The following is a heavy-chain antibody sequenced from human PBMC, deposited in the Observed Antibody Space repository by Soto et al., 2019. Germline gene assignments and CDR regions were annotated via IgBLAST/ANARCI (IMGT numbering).Heavy chain of an antibody. CDR3: AKSGVWFGSTCFDP. J-gene: IGHJ5*02. V-gene: IGHV3-23*01. Sequence: EVQLLESGGGLVQPGGSLRLSCAASGFTFSSYAMSWVRQAPGKGLEGVSAISGSGGSTYYADSVKGRFIISRDNSKTTLYLQMNSLRAEDTAVYYCAKSGVWFGSTCFDPWGQGTLVTVSS. D-gene: IGHD3-10*01. CDR1: GFTFSSYA. CDR2: ISGSGGST.